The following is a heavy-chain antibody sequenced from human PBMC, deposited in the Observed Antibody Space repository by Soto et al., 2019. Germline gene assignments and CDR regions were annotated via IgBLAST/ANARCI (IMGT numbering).Heavy chain of an antibody. CDR2: MYNSERT. CDR3: AREPLAHSYFDL. CDR1: GGSTSSYY. Sequence: PSETLSLTCTVSGGSTSSYYWSWIRQPAGKGLEWIGRMYNSERTNYNPSLKSRVTMSMDTSKNQFSLRLTSVTAADTAVYFCAREPLAHSYFDLWGQGTLVTVSS. V-gene: IGHV4-4*07. J-gene: IGHJ4*02.